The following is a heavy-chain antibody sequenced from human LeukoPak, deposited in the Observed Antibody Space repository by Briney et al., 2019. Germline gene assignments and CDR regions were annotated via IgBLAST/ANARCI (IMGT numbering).Heavy chain of an antibody. Sequence: GGSLRLSCAASGFTFDDYGMSWVRQAPGKGLEWVSGINWNGGRIGYADSVKGRFNISRDNAKNSLYLQMNSLRVEDTALYYCARSSITMVRGVIKSTTSWYHYYNMDVWGKGTTVTVSS. CDR3: ARSSITMVRGVIKSTTSWYHYYNMDV. D-gene: IGHD3-10*01. V-gene: IGHV3-20*04. J-gene: IGHJ6*03. CDR2: INWNGGRI. CDR1: GFTFDDYG.